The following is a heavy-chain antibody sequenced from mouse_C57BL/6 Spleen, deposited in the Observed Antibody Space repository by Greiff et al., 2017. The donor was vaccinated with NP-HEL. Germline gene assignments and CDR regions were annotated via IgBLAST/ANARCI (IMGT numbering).Heavy chain of an antibody. CDR1: GYAFSSSW. CDR3: ARIIWDYFDY. J-gene: IGHJ2*01. V-gene: IGHV1-82*01. D-gene: IGHD4-1*01. Sequence: VQLQQSGPELVKPGASVKISCKASGYAFSSSWMNWVKQRPGKGLEWIGRIYPADGDTNYNGKFKGKATLTADKPSSTAYMQLSSLTSEDSAVYFCARIIWDYFDYWGQGTTLTVSS. CDR2: IYPADGDT.